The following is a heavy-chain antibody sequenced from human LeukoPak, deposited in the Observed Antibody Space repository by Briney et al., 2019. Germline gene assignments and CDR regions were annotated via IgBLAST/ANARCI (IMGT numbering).Heavy chain of an antibody. D-gene: IGHD2-2*01. CDR2: INPNSGGT. J-gene: IGHJ1*01. V-gene: IGHV1-2*02. CDR1: GYTFTGYY. Sequence: GASVKVSCKASGYTFTGYYMHWVRQAPGQGLEWMGWINPNSGGTNYAQKFQGRVTMTRDTSISTAYMELSRLRSDDTAVYYCARGETPLGYCSSTSCPEYFQHWGQGTLVTVSS. CDR3: ARGETPLGYCSSTSCPEYFQH.